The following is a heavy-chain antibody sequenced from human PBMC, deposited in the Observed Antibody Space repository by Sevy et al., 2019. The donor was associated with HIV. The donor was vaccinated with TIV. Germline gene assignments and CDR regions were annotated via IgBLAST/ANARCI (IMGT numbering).Heavy chain of an antibody. CDR3: ARAYCSGGSCYALAY. Sequence: ASVKVSCKASGYSFTTYRITWLRQAPGQGLEWMGWIGPYNGDTNYVQNLQGRVTMITDTSTSTASMELRSLRSDDTAVYYCARAYCSGGSCYALAYWGQGTRVTVSS. CDR2: IGPYNGDT. J-gene: IGHJ4*02. V-gene: IGHV1-18*01. D-gene: IGHD2-15*01. CDR1: GYSFTTYR.